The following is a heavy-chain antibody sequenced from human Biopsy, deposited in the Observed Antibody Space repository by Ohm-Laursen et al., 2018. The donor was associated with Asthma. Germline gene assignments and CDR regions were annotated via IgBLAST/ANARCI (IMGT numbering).Heavy chain of an antibody. V-gene: IGHV3-30*03. CDR3: ARGFICRGDHCPGPSAFDM. CDR1: GFVFRSHA. J-gene: IGHJ3*02. Sequence: SLRLSCAASGFVFRSHAMHWVRQAPGKGLEWVAVVSYDGGVAHYADSMKGRFTISRDNAKSTLYLQMNRLRTDDTAVYYCARGFICRGDHCPGPSAFDMWGQGTMVTVSS. CDR2: VSYDGGVA. D-gene: IGHD2-21*02.